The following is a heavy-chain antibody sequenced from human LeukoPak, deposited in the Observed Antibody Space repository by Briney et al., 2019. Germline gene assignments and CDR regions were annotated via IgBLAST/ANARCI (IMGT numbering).Heavy chain of an antibody. CDR2: IYYSGST. J-gene: IGHJ4*02. V-gene: IGHV4-39*01. Sequence: SETLSLTCTVSGGSISSSSYYWGWIRQPPGKGLEWIGSIYYSGSTYYNPSLKSRVTISVDTSKNQFSLKLSPVTAADTAVYYCARGRGRYSSSPESGYWGQGTLVTVSS. D-gene: IGHD6-6*01. CDR1: GGSISSSSYY. CDR3: ARGRGRYSSSPESGY.